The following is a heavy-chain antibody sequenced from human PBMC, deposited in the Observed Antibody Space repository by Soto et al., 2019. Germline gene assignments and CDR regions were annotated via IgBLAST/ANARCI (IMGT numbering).Heavy chain of an antibody. CDR1: GGSISSGDYY. V-gene: IGHV4-30-4*01. CDR3: ARFYYYDSSGYPHRWFDP. CDR2: MYYSGST. D-gene: IGHD3-22*01. J-gene: IGHJ5*02. Sequence: QVQLQESGPGLVKPSQTLSLTCTVSGGSISSGDYYWSWIRQPPGKGLEWIGYMYYSGSTYYNPSLKSRVTISVDTSKNQFSLKLSSVTAADTAVYYCARFYYYDSSGYPHRWFDPWGQGTLVTVSS.